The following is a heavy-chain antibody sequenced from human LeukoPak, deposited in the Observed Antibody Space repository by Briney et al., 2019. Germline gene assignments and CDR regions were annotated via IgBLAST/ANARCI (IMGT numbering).Heavy chain of an antibody. CDR1: GFTLSSYG. CDR3: AKDLLCSSTSCYGSGYFDS. D-gene: IGHD2-2*01. CDR2: ISYDGSNK. J-gene: IGHJ4*02. Sequence: TGGSLRLSCAASGFTLSSYGMHWVRQAPGKGLEWVAIISYDGSNKYYADSVKGRFTISRDNSKNTLYLQMNSVRPEDTAVYYCAKDLLCSSTSCYGSGYFDSWGQGTLVTVSS. V-gene: IGHV3-30*18.